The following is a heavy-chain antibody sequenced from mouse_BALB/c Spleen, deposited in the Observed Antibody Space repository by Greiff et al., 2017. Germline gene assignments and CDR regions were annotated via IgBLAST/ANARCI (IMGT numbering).Heavy chain of an antibody. CDR3: ARVTTKDFDY. D-gene: IGHD2-3*01. V-gene: IGHV1-74*01. Sequence: QVQLQQSGPQLVRPGASVKISCKASGYSFTSYWMHWVKQRPGQGLEWIGMIDPSDSETRLNQKFKDKATLTVDKSSSTAYMQLSSPTSEDSAVYYCARVTTKDFDYWGQGTTLTVSS. J-gene: IGHJ2*01. CDR1: GYSFTSYW. CDR2: IDPSDSET.